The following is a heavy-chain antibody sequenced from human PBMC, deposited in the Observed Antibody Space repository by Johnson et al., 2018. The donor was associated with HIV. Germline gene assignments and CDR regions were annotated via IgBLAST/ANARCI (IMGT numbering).Heavy chain of an antibody. D-gene: IGHD2-8*02. J-gene: IGHJ3*02. V-gene: IGHV3-15*01. CDR1: GFTFSNAW. CDR2: INSKTDGGTT. CDR3: VKARGGYWGDDFDI. Sequence: EVQLVESGGGLVKPGGSLRLSCAASGFTFSNAWMSWVRQAPGKGLEWVGRINSKTDGGTTDYAAPVKGRFIISRDNSKNTLYVEMDSLRAEDTAVYYCVKARGGYWGDDFDIWGQGTMVTVSS.